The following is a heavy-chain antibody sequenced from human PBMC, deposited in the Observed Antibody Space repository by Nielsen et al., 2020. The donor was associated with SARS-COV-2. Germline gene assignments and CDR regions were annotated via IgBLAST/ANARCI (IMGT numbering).Heavy chain of an antibody. V-gene: IGHV4-39*01. CDR3: ARHPSGPDYFDY. Sequence: GSLRLSCTVSGGSISSSSYYWGWIRQPPGKGLEWIGSIYYSGSTYYNPSLKSRVTISVDTSKNQFSLKLSSVTAADTAVYYCARHPSGPDYFDYWGQGILVTVSS. CDR2: IYYSGST. CDR1: GGSISSSSYY. J-gene: IGHJ4*02.